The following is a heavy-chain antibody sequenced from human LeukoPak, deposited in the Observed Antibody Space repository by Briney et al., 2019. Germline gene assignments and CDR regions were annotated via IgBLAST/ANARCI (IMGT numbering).Heavy chain of an antibody. CDR3: ARRRDETATAAGYYHMDV. D-gene: IGHD3-22*01. V-gene: IGHV4-4*09. Sequence: SETLSLTCTVSGASISRYYRSWFRRPPGKGLEWIAYIFPSGSINFNPSLKSRVSISVDGSKNNFSLALSSVTAADTAVYYCARRRDETATAAGYYHMDVWGKGTTVTVSS. CDR2: IFPSGSI. CDR1: GASISRYY. J-gene: IGHJ6*03.